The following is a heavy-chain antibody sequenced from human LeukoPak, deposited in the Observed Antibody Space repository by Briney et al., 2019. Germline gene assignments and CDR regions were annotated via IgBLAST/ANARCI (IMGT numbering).Heavy chain of an antibody. Sequence: GGSLRLSCAASGFIFRNYAMSWVRQAPGKGLEWVPAITGSGDTTYYADSVKGRFTISRDNSKNTLYVEMNTLRAEDTAVYYCAKWGDYDILTGYYVSDFWGQGTLVTVSS. J-gene: IGHJ4*02. CDR3: AKWGDYDILTGYYVSDF. V-gene: IGHV3-23*01. D-gene: IGHD3-9*01. CDR1: GFIFRNYA. CDR2: ITGSGDTT.